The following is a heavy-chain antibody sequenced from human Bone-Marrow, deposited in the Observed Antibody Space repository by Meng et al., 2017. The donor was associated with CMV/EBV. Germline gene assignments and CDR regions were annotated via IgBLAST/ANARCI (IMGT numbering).Heavy chain of an antibody. CDR1: GGTFSSYA. CDR2: IIPIFGTA. J-gene: IGHJ5*02. CDR3: ARDTAYYYGSGSYSP. V-gene: IGHV1-69*05. Sequence: SEKVSCKASGGTFSSYAISWVRQAPGQGLEWMGGIIPIFGTANYAQKFQGRVTITTDESSSTAYMELSSLRSEDTAVYYCARDTAYYYGSGSYSPWGQGTLVTVSS. D-gene: IGHD3-10*01.